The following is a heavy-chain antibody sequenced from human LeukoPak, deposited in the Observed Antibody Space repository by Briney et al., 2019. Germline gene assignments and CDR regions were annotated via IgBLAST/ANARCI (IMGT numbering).Heavy chain of an antibody. CDR3: VRGPRYYDDSGFHYVFDI. J-gene: IGHJ3*02. CDR2: IYPGGDI. CDR1: ELTVTSNY. D-gene: IGHD3-16*01. V-gene: IGHV3-53*01. Sequence: GGSLRLSCAASELTVTSNYMSWVRQAPGKGLQWVSVIYPGGDIYYADSVKGRFIISRDNSKNTLPLQMNSLTAGDTAVYYCVRGPRYYDDSGFHYVFDIWGQGTVVTVSS.